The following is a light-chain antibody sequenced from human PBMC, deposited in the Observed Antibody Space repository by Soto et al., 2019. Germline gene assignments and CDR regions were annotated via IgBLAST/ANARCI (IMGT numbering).Light chain of an antibody. CDR3: QQYDNSPPSLT. CDR1: QSVSSTY. CDR2: GAS. J-gene: IGKJ4*01. Sequence: EIVLTQSPGTLSLSSGERATLSCRASQSVSSTYLAWYQQRPGQAPRLLIYGASSRATGIPDRFSGSGSGTDFTLTISRLEPEDFAVYYCQQYDNSPPSLTFGGGTKVDIK. V-gene: IGKV3-20*01.